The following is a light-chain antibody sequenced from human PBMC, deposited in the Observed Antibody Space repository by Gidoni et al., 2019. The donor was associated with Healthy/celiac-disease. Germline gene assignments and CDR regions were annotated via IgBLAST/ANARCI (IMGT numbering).Light chain of an antibody. CDR2: NAS. CDR1: QSISSW. CDR3: QQYNSYWT. V-gene: IGKV1-5*03. Sequence: DIQMTQSPSTLSASVGDRVTITCRASQSISSWLAWYQQKPGKAPKLLIYNASSLESGVPSRFSGSGSGTEFTITISRLQPDDFATYYRQQYNSYWTFGQGTKVEIK. J-gene: IGKJ1*01.